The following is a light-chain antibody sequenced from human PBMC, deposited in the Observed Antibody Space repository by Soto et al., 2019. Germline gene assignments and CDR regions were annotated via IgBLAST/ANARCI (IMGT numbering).Light chain of an antibody. CDR1: HSVSSTY. J-gene: IGKJ2*01. CDR3: QQYGRSPPYT. Sequence: EIVLTQSPGTLSLSPGEGATLSCRASHSVSSTYLAWYQQKPGQAPRLLIYGASSRATGIPDRFSGSGSGTDFTLTISRLEPEDFAVSYCQQYGRSPPYTFGQGTKLEIK. V-gene: IGKV3-20*01. CDR2: GAS.